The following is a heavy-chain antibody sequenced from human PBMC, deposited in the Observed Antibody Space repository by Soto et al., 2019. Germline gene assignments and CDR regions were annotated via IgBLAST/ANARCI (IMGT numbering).Heavy chain of an antibody. CDR3: ASREGVAGPATYISPGYYFDC. V-gene: IGHV1-69*06. Sequence: QVQLVQSGAEVKKPGSSVKVSCRASGGTFSKFVVSWVRQAPGQGLEWMGGIIPLFGTTNYAQKFQGRVTITADKSTTTASMEPSSLRSHDTAVYYCASREGVAGPATYISPGYYFDCWGQGTLVTVSS. CDR2: IIPLFGTT. CDR1: GGTFSKFV. J-gene: IGHJ4*02. D-gene: IGHD2-15*01.